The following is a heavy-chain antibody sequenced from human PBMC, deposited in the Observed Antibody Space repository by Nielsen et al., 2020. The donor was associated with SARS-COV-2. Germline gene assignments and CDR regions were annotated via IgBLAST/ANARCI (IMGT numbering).Heavy chain of an antibody. CDR2: ISSSSYI. CDR3: ARDFGYSYGYVYYYYYMDV. Sequence: GESLKISCAASGFTFSSYSMNWVRQAPGKGLEWVSSISSSSYIYYADSVKGRFTISRDNAKNSLYLQMNSLRAEDTAVYYCARDFGYSYGYVYYYYYMDVWGKGTTVTVSS. CDR1: GFTFSSYS. V-gene: IGHV3-21*01. J-gene: IGHJ6*03. D-gene: IGHD5-18*01.